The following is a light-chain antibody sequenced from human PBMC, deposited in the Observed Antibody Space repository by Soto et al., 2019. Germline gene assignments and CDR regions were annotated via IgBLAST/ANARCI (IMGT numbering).Light chain of an antibody. V-gene: IGKV1-9*01. J-gene: IGKJ5*01. CDR2: AAS. CDR1: QGISSY. CDR3: QQLNSYPIT. Sequence: IQMTQSPSSLSASVGDGFTVTCRASQGISSYLAWYQQKPGKAPKLLIYAASTLQSGVPSRFSGSGSGTEFTLTISSLQPEDFATYYCQQLNSYPITFGQGTRLEIK.